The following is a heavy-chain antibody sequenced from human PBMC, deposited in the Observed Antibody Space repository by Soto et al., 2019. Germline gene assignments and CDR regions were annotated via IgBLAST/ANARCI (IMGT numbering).Heavy chain of an antibody. Sequence: GGSLRLSCAASGFTFSSYGMHWVRQAPGKGLEWVAVISYDGSNKYYADFVKGRFTISRDNSKNTLYLQMNSLRAEDTAVYYCAKAYYGDYFIDYWGQGTLVTVSS. D-gene: IGHD4-17*01. CDR1: GFTFSSYG. J-gene: IGHJ4*02. CDR2: ISYDGSNK. V-gene: IGHV3-30*18. CDR3: AKAYYGDYFIDY.